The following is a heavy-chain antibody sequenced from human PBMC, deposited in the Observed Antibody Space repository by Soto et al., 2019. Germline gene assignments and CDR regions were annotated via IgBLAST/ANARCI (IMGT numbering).Heavy chain of an antibody. D-gene: IGHD4-17*01. J-gene: IGHJ6*02. CDR3: ARRLTTVTFYYYYGMDV. CDR1: GFTFSSYA. Sequence: GGSLRLSCAASGFTFSSYAMHWVRQAPGKGLEWVAVISYDGSNKYYADSVKGRFTISRDNSKNTLYLQMNSLRAEDTAVYYCARRLTTVTFYYYYGMDVWGQGTTVTVSS. V-gene: IGHV3-30-3*01. CDR2: ISYDGSNK.